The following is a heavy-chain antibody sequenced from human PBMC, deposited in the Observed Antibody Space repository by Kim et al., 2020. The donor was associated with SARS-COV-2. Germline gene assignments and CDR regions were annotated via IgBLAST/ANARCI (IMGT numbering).Heavy chain of an antibody. CDR1: GFTFRNYA. D-gene: IGHD1-26*01. Sequence: GGSLRLSCAASGFTFRNYAMTWVRQAPGKGLEWVSVISGSGGSTNFADSVKGRFTISRDNSKNTLSLQMNSLRAEDTAVYYCAKVGAGASYYYYAMDVWGQGTTVTVSS. V-gene: IGHV3-23*01. CDR2: ISGSGGST. CDR3: AKVGAGASYYYYAMDV. J-gene: IGHJ6*02.